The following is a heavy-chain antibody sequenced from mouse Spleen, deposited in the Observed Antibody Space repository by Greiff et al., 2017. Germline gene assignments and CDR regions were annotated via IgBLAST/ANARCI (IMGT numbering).Heavy chain of an antibody. J-gene: IGHJ2*01. V-gene: IGHV5-9*04. CDR1: GFTFSSYA. D-gene: IGHD2-1*01. Sequence: EVKLVESGGGLVKRGGSLKLSCAASGFTFSSYAMSWVRQTPEKRLEWVATISSGGGNTYYPDSVKGRFTISRDNAKNTLYLQMSSLKSEDTAMYYCARSEIYYGNYEGYWGQGTTLTVSS. CDR2: ISSGGGNT. CDR3: ARSEIYYGNYEGY.